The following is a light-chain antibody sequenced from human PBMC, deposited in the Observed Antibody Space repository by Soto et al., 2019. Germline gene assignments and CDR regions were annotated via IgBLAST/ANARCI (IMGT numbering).Light chain of an antibody. CDR3: QHYSSYSEA. CDR2: KAS. V-gene: IGKV1-5*03. J-gene: IGKJ1*01. Sequence: DIQMSQSPFTLSASLGDRVSMGVRASQTISSWLAWYQQKPGKAPKLLIYKASTLKSGVPSRFSGSGSGTEFTLTISSLQPDDFATYYCQHYSSYSEAFGQGTKVDIK. CDR1: QTISSW.